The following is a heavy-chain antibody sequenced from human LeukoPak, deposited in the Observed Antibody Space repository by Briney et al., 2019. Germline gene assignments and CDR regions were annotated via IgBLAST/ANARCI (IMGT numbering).Heavy chain of an antibody. CDR2: IYGGGST. CDR1: GFTVSSNY. J-gene: IGHJ4*02. V-gene: IGHV3-66*01. D-gene: IGHD6-19*01. Sequence: GGSLRLSCAASGFTVSSNYMSWVRQAPGKGLEWVSVIYGGGSTYYADSVKGRFTISRDNSKNTLYLQMNSLRAEDTAVYYCARTQSSGWYSGVFPYDYWGQGTLVTVSS. CDR3: ARTQSSGWYSGVFPYDY.